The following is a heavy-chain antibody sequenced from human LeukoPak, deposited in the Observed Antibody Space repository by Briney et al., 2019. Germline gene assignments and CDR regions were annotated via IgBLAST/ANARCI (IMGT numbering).Heavy chain of an antibody. CDR1: GFIFNSHA. CDR2: IKSKTDGGTT. Sequence: GGSLRLSCAASGFIFNSHAMSWVRQAPGKGLEWVGRIKSKTDGGTTDYAAPVKGRFTISRDDSKNTLYLQMNSLRAEDTAVYYCARDAARYGSGWYYDFWGQGTLVTVSS. D-gene: IGHD6-19*01. J-gene: IGHJ4*02. V-gene: IGHV3-15*01. CDR3: ARDAARYGSGWYYDF.